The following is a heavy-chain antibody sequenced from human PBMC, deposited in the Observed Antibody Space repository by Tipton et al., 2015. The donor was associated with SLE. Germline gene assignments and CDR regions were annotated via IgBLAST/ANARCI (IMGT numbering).Heavy chain of an antibody. J-gene: IGHJ5*02. D-gene: IGHD6-6*01. CDR2: IIPIYGTA. V-gene: IGHV1-69*13. CDR1: GGTFSRYG. CDR3: ARVSSYSSSSWSLGDNWFDP. Sequence: QSGAEVKKPGSSVKVSCKASGGTFSRYGISWVRQAPGQGLEWMRRIIPIYGTANSTQKFQGRVTITADESTSTAYMELRSLRSDDTAVYYCARVSSYSSSSWSLGDNWFDPWGQGTLVTVSS.